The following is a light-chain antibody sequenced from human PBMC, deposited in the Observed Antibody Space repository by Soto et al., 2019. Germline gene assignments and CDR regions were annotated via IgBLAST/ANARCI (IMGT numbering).Light chain of an antibody. Sequence: QSALTQPASVSGAPGQSITISCTGTGSDIGVYNYVSWYQHHPGKAPQLMIYEATDRPSGVSNRFSGSKSGNTASLTISGLQAEDEADYYCSSYTTSATWVFGGGTKLTV. V-gene: IGLV2-14*01. CDR3: SSYTTSATWV. CDR2: EAT. J-gene: IGLJ3*02. CDR1: GSDIGVYNY.